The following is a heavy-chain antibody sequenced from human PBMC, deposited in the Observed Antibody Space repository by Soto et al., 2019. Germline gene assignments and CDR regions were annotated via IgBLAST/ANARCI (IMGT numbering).Heavy chain of an antibody. D-gene: IGHD6-13*01. CDR3: ARVSSSWYKDYFDY. Sequence: QVQLVQSGAEVKKPGSSVKGSCKASGGTFSNYAISWVRQAPGQGLEWMGGIIPIFGTTNYAQRFQGRVTITADESTSTAYMELSSLRSEDTAVYYCARVSSSWYKDYFDYWGQGTLVTVSS. CDR2: IIPIFGTT. CDR1: GGTFSNYA. J-gene: IGHJ4*02. V-gene: IGHV1-69*12.